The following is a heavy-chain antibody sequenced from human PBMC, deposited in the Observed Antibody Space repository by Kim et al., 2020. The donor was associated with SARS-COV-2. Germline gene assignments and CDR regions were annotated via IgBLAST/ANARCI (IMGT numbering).Heavy chain of an antibody. V-gene: IGHV3-30*01. Sequence: SVSSAKGRFTISRDNSKNTLYLQMNSLRAEDTAVYYCARDSRGSSWYFGYWGQGTLVTVSS. D-gene: IGHD6-13*01. CDR3: ARDSRGSSWYFGY. J-gene: IGHJ4*02.